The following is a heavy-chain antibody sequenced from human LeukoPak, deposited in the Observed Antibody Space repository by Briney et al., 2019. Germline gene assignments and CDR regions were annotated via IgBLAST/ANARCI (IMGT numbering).Heavy chain of an antibody. CDR3: ARVNPHKKSGYSSDY. J-gene: IGHJ4*02. CDR1: GGSFSGYY. Sequence: SETLSLTCAVYGGSFSGYYWSWIRQPPGKGLEWIGEINHSGSTNYNPSLKSRATISVDTSKNQFSLKLSSVTAADTAVYYCARVNPHKKSGYSSDYWGQGTLVTVSS. CDR2: INHSGST. D-gene: IGHD5-18*01. V-gene: IGHV4-34*01.